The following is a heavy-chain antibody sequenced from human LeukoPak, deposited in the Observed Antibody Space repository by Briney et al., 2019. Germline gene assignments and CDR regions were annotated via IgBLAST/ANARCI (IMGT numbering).Heavy chain of an antibody. CDR1: GYSFTSYW. J-gene: IGHJ6*02. D-gene: IGHD4-17*01. CDR3: ARVRVTTSLYYYYGFDV. V-gene: IGHV5-10-1*01. Sequence: GESLKISCKGSGYSFTSYWISWVRQMPGKGLEWMGRIDPSDSYINYSPSFQGHVTISADKSISTAYLQWSSLKASDTAIYYCARVRVTTSLYYYYGFDVWGQGTTVTVSS. CDR2: IDPSDSYI.